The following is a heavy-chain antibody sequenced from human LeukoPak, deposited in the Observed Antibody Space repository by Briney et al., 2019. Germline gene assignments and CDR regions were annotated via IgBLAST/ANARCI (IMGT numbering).Heavy chain of an antibody. Sequence: GGSLRLSCAASGFTFSNYWMHWVRQAPGKGLVWVSRINSAGSSTSYADSVKGRFTISRDNAKNTLYLQMNSLSAEDTAVYYCAVPPPPGFSYGENLFDYWGQGTLVTVST. CDR1: GFTFSNYW. V-gene: IGHV3-74*01. J-gene: IGHJ4*02. CDR2: INSAGSST. CDR3: AVPPPPGFSYGENLFDY. D-gene: IGHD5-18*01.